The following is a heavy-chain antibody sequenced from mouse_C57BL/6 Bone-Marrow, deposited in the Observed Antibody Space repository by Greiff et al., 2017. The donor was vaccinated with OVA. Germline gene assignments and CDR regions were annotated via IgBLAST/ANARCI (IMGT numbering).Heavy chain of an antibody. J-gene: IGHJ1*03. CDR3: AGVTGNYWYFDV. CDR2: ITHSGET. CDR1: GFPITSGYY. D-gene: IGHD2-1*01. V-gene: IGHV12-3*01. Sequence: QVQLQQSGPGLVKPSQSLFLTCSIAGFPITSGYYWIWIRQSPGKPLEWMGYITHSGETFYNPSLQSPISITRETSKNQFFLQLNSVTTEDTAMYYCAGVTGNYWYFDVWGTGTTVTVSS.